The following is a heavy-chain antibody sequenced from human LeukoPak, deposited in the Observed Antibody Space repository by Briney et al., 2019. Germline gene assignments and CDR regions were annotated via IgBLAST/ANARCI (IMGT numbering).Heavy chain of an antibody. Sequence: GRSLRLSCAASGFTFSSYAMHWVRQAPGKGLEWVALISYDGSNEHSADSVKGRFTISRDNSKNTLYLQMNSLRADDTAMYYCARDFRAVAGNFEYWGQGTLVTLSS. CDR2: ISYDGSNE. V-gene: IGHV3-30-3*01. J-gene: IGHJ4*02. CDR1: GFTFSSYA. D-gene: IGHD6-19*01. CDR3: ARDFRAVAGNFEY.